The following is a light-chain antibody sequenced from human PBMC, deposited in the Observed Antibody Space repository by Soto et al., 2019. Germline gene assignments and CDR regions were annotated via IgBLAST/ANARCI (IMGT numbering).Light chain of an antibody. V-gene: IGKV3-11*01. CDR1: QSVSNY. CDR2: DAS. CDR3: QHRSSWSLT. J-gene: IGKJ4*01. Sequence: EVVLTQSPATLSLSPGERATLSYRASQSVSNYLAWYQQRFGQPPRLLIYDASNRATGIPARFSGSGSGTDFTLTTSSLEPEDFAVYYCQHRSSWSLTFGGGTKVEIK.